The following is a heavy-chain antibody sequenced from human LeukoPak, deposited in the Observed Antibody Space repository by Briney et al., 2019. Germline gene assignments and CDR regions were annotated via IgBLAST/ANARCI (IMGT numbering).Heavy chain of an antibody. CDR3: ARGPSRALVVVTAIGFDY. V-gene: IGHV4-34*01. J-gene: IGHJ4*02. CDR2: INHSGST. CDR1: GGSFSGYY. D-gene: IGHD2-21*02. Sequence: SETLSLTCAVYGGSFSGYYWSWIRQPPGKGLEWIGEINHSGSTNYNPSLKSRVTISVDTSKNQFSLKLTSVTAADTAVYYCARGPSRALVVVTAIGFDYGGQGTLVTVSS.